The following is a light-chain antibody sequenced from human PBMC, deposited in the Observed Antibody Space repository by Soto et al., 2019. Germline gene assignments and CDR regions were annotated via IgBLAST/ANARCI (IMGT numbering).Light chain of an antibody. CDR3: QKFNKWPWT. V-gene: IGKV3-15*01. J-gene: IGKJ1*01. CDR2: DAS. CDR1: ESVGSN. Sequence: MTQSPSSLYASVGDRATLSCSASESVGSNLAWYQQKPGQPPRLLIYDASMRETGVPPRFSGSGSGTEFTLTISNLQSEDFAIYFCQKFNKWPWTFGQGTKVDI.